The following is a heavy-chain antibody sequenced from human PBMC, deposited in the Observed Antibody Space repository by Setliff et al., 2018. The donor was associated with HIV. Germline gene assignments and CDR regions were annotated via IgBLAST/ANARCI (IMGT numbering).Heavy chain of an antibody. V-gene: IGHV3-48*04. J-gene: IGHJ4*02. CDR3: VRDTTSGWMLTE. CDR2: ISLDSRAI. Sequence: RLSCAASGFTFSSFAMNWVRRAPGKGLEWISYISLDSRAIYYADSVRGRFTISRDNARDSLDLQMNSLRADDTGVYYGVRDTTSGWMLTEWGQGTLVTVSS. D-gene: IGHD2-2*01. CDR1: GFTFSSFA.